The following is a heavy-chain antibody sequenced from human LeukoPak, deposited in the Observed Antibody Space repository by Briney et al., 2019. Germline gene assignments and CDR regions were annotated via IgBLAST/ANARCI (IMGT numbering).Heavy chain of an antibody. V-gene: IGHV3-11*04. CDR3: AELGITMIGGV. CDR1: GFTFSDYY. Sequence: GGSLRLSCAASGFTFSDYYMSWIRQAPGKGLEWVSYISRSGSTIYYADSVKGRFTFSRDNAKNPLYLQMNSLRAEDTAVYYCAELGITMIGGVWGKGTTVTISS. CDR2: ISRSGSTI. J-gene: IGHJ6*04. D-gene: IGHD3-10*02.